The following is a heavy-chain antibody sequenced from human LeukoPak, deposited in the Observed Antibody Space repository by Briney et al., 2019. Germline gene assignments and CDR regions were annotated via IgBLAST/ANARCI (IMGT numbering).Heavy chain of an antibody. CDR2: ISKSRNYI. CDR3: VRDDTGVQQERRLSPFDI. D-gene: IGHD1-1*01. J-gene: IGHJ3*02. CDR1: GFTFSRYN. V-gene: IGHV3-21*04. Sequence: GGSLRLSCAASGFTFSRYNMNWVRQAPGQGLERVACISKSRNYIYYADSVKGRFTISRDDAKSSLYLQMDSLRVEDTALYYCVRDDTGVQQERRLSPFDIWGQGTMVTVSS.